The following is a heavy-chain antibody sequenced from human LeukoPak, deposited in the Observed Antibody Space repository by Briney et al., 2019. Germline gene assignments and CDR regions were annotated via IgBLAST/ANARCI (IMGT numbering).Heavy chain of an antibody. V-gene: IGHV4-34*01. J-gene: IGHJ5*02. Sequence: SETLSLTCAVYGGSFSGYYWSWIRQPPGKGLEWIGEINHSGSTNYNPSLKSRVTISVDTSKNQFSLKLSSVTAADTAVYYCASRATYYDFWNGYYKEDNWFDPWGQGTLVTVSS. CDR3: ASRATYYDFWNGYYKEDNWFDP. CDR1: GGSFSGYY. D-gene: IGHD3-3*01. CDR2: INHSGST.